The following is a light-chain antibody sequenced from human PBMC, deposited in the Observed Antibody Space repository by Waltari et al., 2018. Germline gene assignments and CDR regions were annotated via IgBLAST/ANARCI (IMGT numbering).Light chain of an antibody. J-gene: IGLJ3*02. Sequence: QVVLTHSPSASASLGASVKLTCTLSSGHSRYVLARLQRQPETGPRYLMTLNSDGSHTKGDGIPDRFSAPTSGAERYPTIARLQSEDEADYCCQTWGTGMGVFGGGTKLTVL. CDR3: QTWGTGMGV. CDR1: SGHSRYV. V-gene: IGLV4-69*01. CDR2: LNSDGSH.